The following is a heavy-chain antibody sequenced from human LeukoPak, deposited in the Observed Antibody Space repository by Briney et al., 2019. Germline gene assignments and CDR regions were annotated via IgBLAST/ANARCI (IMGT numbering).Heavy chain of an antibody. J-gene: IGHJ4*02. CDR2: ISAYNGNT. D-gene: IGHD4-17*01. CDR1: GYTFTSYV. Sequence: ASVKVSCKASGYTFTSYVISWVRQAPGQGREWMGWISAYNGNTSYAQKLQGRVTMTTDTSTSTAYMELRSLRSDDTAVYYCARDSRLISRGLLDYWGQGTLVTVSS. V-gene: IGHV1-18*01. CDR3: ARDSRLISRGLLDY.